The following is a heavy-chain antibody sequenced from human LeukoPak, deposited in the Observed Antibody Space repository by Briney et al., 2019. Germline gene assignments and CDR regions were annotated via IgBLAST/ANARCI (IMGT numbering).Heavy chain of an antibody. CDR3: ARGRLGYCSSTSCQDAFDI. V-gene: IGHV4-31*03. D-gene: IGHD2-2*01. CDR1: GGSISSGGYY. J-gene: IGHJ3*02. CDR2: IYYSEST. Sequence: SQTLSLTCTVSGGSISSGGYYWSWIRLHPGKGLEWIGYIYYSESTYYNPSLKSRVTISVDTSKNQFSLKLSSVTAADTAVYYCARGRLGYCSSTSCQDAFDIWGQGTMVTVSS.